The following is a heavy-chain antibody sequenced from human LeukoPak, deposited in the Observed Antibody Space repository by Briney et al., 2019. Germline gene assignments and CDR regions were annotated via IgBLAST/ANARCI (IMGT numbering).Heavy chain of an antibody. CDR3: ARDMFYYDSGSYFDY. Sequence: GGSLRLSCAASGFTFSIFSMSWVRQAPGRGLEWVANIKQDESEKYYVDSVKGRFTISRDNAKNSVFLQMNSLRAEDTAVYYCARDMFYYDSGSYFDYWGQGTLVTVSS. D-gene: IGHD3-10*01. J-gene: IGHJ4*02. CDR2: IKQDESEK. V-gene: IGHV3-7*01. CDR1: GFTFSIFS.